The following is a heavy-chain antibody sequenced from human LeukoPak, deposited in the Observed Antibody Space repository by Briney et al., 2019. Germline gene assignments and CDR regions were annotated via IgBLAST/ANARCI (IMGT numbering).Heavy chain of an antibody. D-gene: IGHD3-16*01. Sequence: GGSLRLSCIVSGFTFSTTWMSWVRQAPGKGPEWVAIINQDGSEKIYVDSLKGRFTISRDNAKDSLHLQMHSLRVEDTAVYYCARATRLPDYWGQGTLVTVS. CDR1: GFTFSTTW. CDR2: INQDGSEK. J-gene: IGHJ4*02. V-gene: IGHV3-7*01. CDR3: ARATRLPDY.